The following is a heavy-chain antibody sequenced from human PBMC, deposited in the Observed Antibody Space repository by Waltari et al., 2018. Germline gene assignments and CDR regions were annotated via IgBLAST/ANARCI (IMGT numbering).Heavy chain of an antibody. D-gene: IGHD4-17*01. CDR1: GYTLTDYT. V-gene: IGHV7-4-1*02. CDR3: ARALLGLTNRLDV. Sequence: QVQLAQSGSELKEPGASVKVSCRTSGYTLTDYTINWVRQAPGQGLEGMGWINTKNGHPTYVQGFTGRFVFSLDTSVSTTYLQITGLKAEDTAVYFCARALLGLTNRLDVWGQGTTVTISS. J-gene: IGHJ6*02. CDR2: INTKNGHP.